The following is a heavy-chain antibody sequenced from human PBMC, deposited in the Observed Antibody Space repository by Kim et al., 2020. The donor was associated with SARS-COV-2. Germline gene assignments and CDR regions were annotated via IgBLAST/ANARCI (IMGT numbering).Heavy chain of an antibody. D-gene: IGHD7-27*01. CDR2: IKQDGSEK. J-gene: IGHJ5*02. CDR3: ARDSRRWSSGRTGNWFDP. V-gene: IGHV3-7*01. Sequence: GGSLRLSCAASGFTFSSYWMSWVRQAPGKGLEWVANIKQDGSEKYYVDSVKGRFTISRDNAKNSLYLQMNSLRAEDTAVYYCARDSRRWSSGRTGNWFDPWGQGTLVTVSS. CDR1: GFTFSSYW.